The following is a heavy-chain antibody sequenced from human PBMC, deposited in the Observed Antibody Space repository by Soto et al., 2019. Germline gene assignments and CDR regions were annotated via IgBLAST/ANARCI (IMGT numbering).Heavy chain of an antibody. CDR3: ARGSRGYSSSWYLDY. CDR1: GGSISGYY. Sequence: SETLSLTCTASGGSISGYYWSWVRQSPGKGLEWIGYIYYSRNTNYNPSLKSRVTISVDTSKNQFSLKLSSVTAADTAVYYCARGSRGYSSSWYLDYWGQGTLVTVSS. V-gene: IGHV4-59*12. D-gene: IGHD6-13*01. CDR2: IYYSRNT. J-gene: IGHJ4*02.